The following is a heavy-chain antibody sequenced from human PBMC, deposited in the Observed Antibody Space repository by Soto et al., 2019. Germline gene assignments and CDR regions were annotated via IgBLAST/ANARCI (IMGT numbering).Heavy chain of an antibody. Sequence: QVQLVESGGGVVQPGRSLRLSCAASGFTFSSYAMHWVRQAPGKGLEWVAVISYDGSNKYYAGSVQGRFTICRDNSKNTLYVQMNSLRAEDTAGYYCARKSCRGRRCWLWYFDLWGRGTLVTVSS. CDR2: ISYDGSNK. V-gene: IGHV3-30-3*01. CDR1: GFTFSSYA. D-gene: IGHD2-15*01. CDR3: ARKSCRGRRCWLWYFDL. J-gene: IGHJ2*01.